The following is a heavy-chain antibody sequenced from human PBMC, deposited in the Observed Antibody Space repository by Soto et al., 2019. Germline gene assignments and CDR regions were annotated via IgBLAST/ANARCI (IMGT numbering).Heavy chain of an antibody. CDR2: IIPIFGTA. Sequence: SVKVSCKASGGTFSSYAISWVRQAPGQGLEWMGGIIPIFGTANYAQKFQGRVTITADESTSTAYMELSSLRSEDTAVYYCARANPLDDYDILTGYSSRYYYGMDVWGQGTTVTVSS. J-gene: IGHJ6*02. CDR1: GGTFSSYA. D-gene: IGHD3-9*01. CDR3: ARANPLDDYDILTGYSSRYYYGMDV. V-gene: IGHV1-69*13.